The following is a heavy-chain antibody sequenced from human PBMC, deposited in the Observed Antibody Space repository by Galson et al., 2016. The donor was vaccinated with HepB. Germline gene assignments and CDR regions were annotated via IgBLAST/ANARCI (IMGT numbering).Heavy chain of an antibody. CDR3: ARDQKLCPENICFDYYYYYGLDV. D-gene: IGHD2/OR15-2a*01. V-gene: IGHV4-4*07. CDR2: LHHTGNT. CDR1: GDSMSNRS. Sequence: SETLSLTCTVSGDSMSNRSWTWVRQPAGRGLEWIGRLHHTGNTNYNPSLRSRVVMSLDTSKNQFFLRLNSVTAADTAVYFCARDQKLCPENICFDYYYYYGLDVWGKGTTVTVSS. J-gene: IGHJ6*04.